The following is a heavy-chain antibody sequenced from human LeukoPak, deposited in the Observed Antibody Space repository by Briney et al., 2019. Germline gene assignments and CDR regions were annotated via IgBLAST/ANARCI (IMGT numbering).Heavy chain of an antibody. CDR3: ARGIYDFWSGPYNWFDP. J-gene: IGHJ5*02. Sequence: ASVKVSCKASGYTFTSYDINWVRQATGQGLEWMGWMNPNSGNSGYAQKFQGRVTMTRNTPISTAYMELSSLRSEDTAVYYCARGIYDFWSGPYNWFDPWGQGTLVTVSS. D-gene: IGHD3-3*01. CDR1: GYTFTSYD. CDR2: MNPNSGNS. V-gene: IGHV1-8*01.